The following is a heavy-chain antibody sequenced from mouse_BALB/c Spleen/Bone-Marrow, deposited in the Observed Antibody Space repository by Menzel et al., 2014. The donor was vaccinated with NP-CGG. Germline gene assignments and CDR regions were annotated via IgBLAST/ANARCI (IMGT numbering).Heavy chain of an antibody. J-gene: IGHJ3*01. Sequence: VQLQQSGAELVKPGASVKLSCTASGFNIKDTYMHWVKQRPEQGLEWIGRIDPANGITKYDPKFQGKATITADTSSNTAYLQLSSLTSEDTTVYYCALYYYGSSGFAYWGQGTLVTVSA. D-gene: IGHD1-1*01. CDR2: IDPANGIT. CDR3: ALYYYGSSGFAY. CDR1: GFNIKDTY. V-gene: IGHV14-3*02.